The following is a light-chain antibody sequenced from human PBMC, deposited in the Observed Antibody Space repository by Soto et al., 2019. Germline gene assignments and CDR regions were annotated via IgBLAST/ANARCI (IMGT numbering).Light chain of an antibody. CDR2: DVS. CDR1: SSDVGGYNY. Sequence: QSVLTQPASVSGSPGQSITISCTGTSSDVGGYNYVSWYQQHPGKAPKLMIYDVSDRPSGVSNRFSGPKSGNTASLTISGLQAEDEADYYCSSYTGSSTVIFGGGTKLTVL. V-gene: IGLV2-14*01. J-gene: IGLJ2*01. CDR3: SSYTGSSTVI.